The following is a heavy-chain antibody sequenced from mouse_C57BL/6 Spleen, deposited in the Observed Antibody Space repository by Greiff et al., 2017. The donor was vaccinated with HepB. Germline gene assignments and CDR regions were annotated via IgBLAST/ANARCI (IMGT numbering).Heavy chain of an antibody. Sequence: VQLQQSGAELVKPGASVKISCKASGYAFSSYWMNWVKQRPGKGLEWIGQIYPGDGDTNYNGKFKGKATLTADKSSSTAYMQLSSLTSEDSAVYYGAREHYYSNSNWDFDVWGTGTTVTVYS. V-gene: IGHV1-80*01. J-gene: IGHJ1*03. D-gene: IGHD2-5*01. CDR1: GYAFSSYW. CDR2: IYPGDGDT. CDR3: AREHYYSNSNWDFDV.